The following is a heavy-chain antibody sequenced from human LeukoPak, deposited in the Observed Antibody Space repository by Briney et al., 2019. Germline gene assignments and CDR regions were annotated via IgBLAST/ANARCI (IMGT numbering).Heavy chain of an antibody. Sequence: SETLSLTCTVSGGSINSHYWSWIRQPPGKGLEWIGYISYSGSTDYNPSLKSRVAFSVDTSKNQVSLKLSSVTAADTAVYYCAGRMAAGVGAHQLPNYFDYWGQGTLVTVPS. V-gene: IGHV4-59*08. J-gene: IGHJ4*02. CDR3: AGRMAAGVGAHQLPNYFDY. CDR2: ISYSGST. D-gene: IGHD2-2*01. CDR1: GGSINSHY.